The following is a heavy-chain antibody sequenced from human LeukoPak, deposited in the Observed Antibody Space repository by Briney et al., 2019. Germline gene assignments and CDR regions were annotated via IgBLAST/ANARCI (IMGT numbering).Heavy chain of an antibody. D-gene: IGHD2-15*01. CDR3: ARAPGYCSGGSCSWFDY. J-gene: IGHJ4*02. V-gene: IGHV1-69*13. CDR2: IIPIFGTA. CDR1: GGTFSSYA. Sequence: SVKVSCKASGGTFSSYAISWVRQAPGQGLEWMGGIIPIFGTANYAQKFQGRVTITADESTSTAYMELSSLRSEDTAVYYCARAPGYCSGGSCSWFDYWGQGTLVTVSS.